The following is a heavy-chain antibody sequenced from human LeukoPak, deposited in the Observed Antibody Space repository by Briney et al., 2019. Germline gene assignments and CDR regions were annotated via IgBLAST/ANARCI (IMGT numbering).Heavy chain of an antibody. CDR2: FNPNSGGT. V-gene: IGHV1-2*02. Sequence: ASVKVSCKASGYIFTAYYIHWVRQAPGLGFEWMGWFNPNSGGTNYAQKFQGRVTMTSDTSFATVYMELSGLRSDETAVYSCVRDFWSGYVRYYLDYWGQGTLVTVSS. J-gene: IGHJ4*01. CDR1: GYIFTAYY. D-gene: IGHD3-3*01. CDR3: VRDFWSGYVRYYLDY.